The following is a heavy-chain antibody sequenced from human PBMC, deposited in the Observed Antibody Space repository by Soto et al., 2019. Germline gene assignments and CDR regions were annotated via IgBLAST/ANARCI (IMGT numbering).Heavy chain of an antibody. Sequence: QVQLQQSGPGLVEPSGTLSLTCAVSGGSVNSPNWWNWVRQPPETGLEWIGEMHHSGRPNYNPSPKGRLTISVDASNKELSMHLNSVTAADTAIYFCGRANSSGSPIGSWGQGILVTVSS. J-gene: IGHJ4*02. D-gene: IGHD6-19*01. CDR1: GGSVNSPNW. CDR2: MHHSGRP. CDR3: GRANSSGSPIGS. V-gene: IGHV4-4*02.